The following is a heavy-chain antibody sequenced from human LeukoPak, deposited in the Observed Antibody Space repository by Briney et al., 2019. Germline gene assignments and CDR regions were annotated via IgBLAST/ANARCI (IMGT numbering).Heavy chain of an antibody. V-gene: IGHV3-30-3*01. J-gene: IGHJ6*02. Sequence: GGSLRLSCAASGFSFNSYAMHWARQAPGKGLEWVAVISYDRSNKDYADSVKGRFTISRDNSKNTLYLHMNSLRAEDTAVYYCARVRYCSGGSCYFYNAMDVWGQGTTVTVSS. D-gene: IGHD2-15*01. CDR3: ARVRYCSGGSCYFYNAMDV. CDR1: GFSFNSYA. CDR2: ISYDRSNK.